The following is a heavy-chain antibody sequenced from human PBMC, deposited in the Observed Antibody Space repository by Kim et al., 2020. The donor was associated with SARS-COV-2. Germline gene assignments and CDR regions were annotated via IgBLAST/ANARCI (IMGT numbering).Heavy chain of an antibody. CDR3: ARVNWGYYDSSGSNDY. CDR1: GYTFTSYG. J-gene: IGHJ4*02. V-gene: IGHV1-18*01. D-gene: IGHD3-22*01. CDR2: ISAYNGNT. Sequence: ASVKVSCKASGYTFTSYGISWVRQAPGQGLEWMGWISAYNGNTNYAQKLQGRVTMTTDTSTSTAYMELRSLRSDDTAVYYCARVNWGYYDSSGSNDYWGQGTLVTVSS.